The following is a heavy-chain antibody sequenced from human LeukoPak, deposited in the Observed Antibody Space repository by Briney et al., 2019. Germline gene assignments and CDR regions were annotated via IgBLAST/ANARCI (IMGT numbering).Heavy chain of an antibody. J-gene: IGHJ4*02. CDR3: ARGIFGVVIYFDY. CDR1: GFTVSSNY. CDR2: IYSGGST. V-gene: IGHV3-53*01. Sequence: GGSLRLSCAASGFTVSSNYMSWVRQAPGKGLEWVSVIYSGGSTYYADSVKGRFTISRDNSKNTLYPQMNSLRAEDTAVYYCARGIFGVVIYFDYWGQGTLVTVSS. D-gene: IGHD3-3*01.